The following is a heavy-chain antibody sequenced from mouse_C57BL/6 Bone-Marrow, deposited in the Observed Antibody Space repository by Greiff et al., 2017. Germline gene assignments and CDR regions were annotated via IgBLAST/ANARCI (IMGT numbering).Heavy chain of an antibody. D-gene: IGHD1-1*01. J-gene: IGHJ2*01. CDR3: ARSGDYYGSVLDY. CDR2: IFPGSGST. V-gene: IGHV1-75*01. CDR1: GYTFTDYY. Sequence: VKLMESGPELVKPGASVKISCKASGYTFTDYYINWVKQRPGQGLEWIGWIFPGSGSTYYNEKFKGKATLTVDKSSSTAYMLLSSLTSEDSAVYVCARSGDYYGSVLDYWGQGTTLTVSS.